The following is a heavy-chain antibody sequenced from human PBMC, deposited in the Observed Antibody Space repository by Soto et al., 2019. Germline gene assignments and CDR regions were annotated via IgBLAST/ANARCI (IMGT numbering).Heavy chain of an antibody. CDR1: GDSVSSNSAA. V-gene: IGHV6-1*01. D-gene: IGHD2-2*01. Sequence: SQTLSLTCAISGDSVSSNSAAWNWIRQSPSRGLEWLGRTYYRSKWYNDYAVSVKSRITINPDTSKNQFSLQLNSATPEDTAVSHCARNYCSNTSCPEGIWFDPSGQGTLVTVSS. CDR2: TYYRSKWYN. CDR3: ARNYCSNTSCPEGIWFDP. J-gene: IGHJ5*02.